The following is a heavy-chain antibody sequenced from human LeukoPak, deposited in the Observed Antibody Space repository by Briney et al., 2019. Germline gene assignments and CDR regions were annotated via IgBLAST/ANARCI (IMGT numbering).Heavy chain of an antibody. CDR3: ASGYYDSSGSYYYYYYMDV. D-gene: IGHD3-22*01. V-gene: IGHV1-2*02. Sequence: ASVKVSCKASGYTFTGYYMHWVRQAPGQGLEWMGWINPNSGGTNYAQKFQGRVTMTRDTSISTAYMELSRLRSDDTAVYYGASGYYDSSGSYYYYYYMDVWGKGTTVTVSS. CDR1: GYTFTGYY. J-gene: IGHJ6*03. CDR2: INPNSGGT.